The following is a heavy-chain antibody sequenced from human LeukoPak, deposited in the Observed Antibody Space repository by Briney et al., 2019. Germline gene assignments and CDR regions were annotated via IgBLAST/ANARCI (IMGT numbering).Heavy chain of an antibody. CDR3: ARALNIVVVPAARPSNWFDP. Sequence: PGGSLRLSCAASGFTFSSYSMNWVRQAPGKGLEWVSYISSSSSTIYYADSVKGRFTISRDNAKNSLYLQMNSLRAEDTAVYYCARALNIVVVPAARPSNWFDPWGQGTLVTVSS. CDR1: GFTFSSYS. D-gene: IGHD2-2*02. J-gene: IGHJ5*02. CDR2: ISSSSSTI. V-gene: IGHV3-48*01.